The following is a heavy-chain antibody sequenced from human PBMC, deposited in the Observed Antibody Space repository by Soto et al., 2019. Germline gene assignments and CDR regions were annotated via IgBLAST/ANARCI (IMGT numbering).Heavy chain of an antibody. V-gene: IGHV1-69*13. CDR3: ARYQWELLGGPPDPYYYYGMDV. Sequence: ASVKVSCKASGGTFSSYAISWVRQAPGQGLEWMGGIIPIFGTANYAQKFQGRVTITADESTSTAYMELSSLRSEDTAVYYCARYQWELLGGPPDPYYYYGMDVWGQGTTVTVSS. CDR1: GGTFSSYA. J-gene: IGHJ6*02. D-gene: IGHD1-26*01. CDR2: IIPIFGTA.